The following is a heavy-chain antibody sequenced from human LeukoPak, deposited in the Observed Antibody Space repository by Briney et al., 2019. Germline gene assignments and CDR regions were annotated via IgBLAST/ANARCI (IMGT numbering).Heavy chain of an antibody. D-gene: IGHD2-15*01. J-gene: IGHJ4*02. CDR3: ARGSWHNIDY. V-gene: IGHV4-61*05. Sequence: SETLSLTCTVSGGSISSSSYYWGWIRQPPGKGLEWIGYIYYSGSTNYNPSLKSRVTISVDTSKNQFSLKLSSVTAADTAVYYCARGSWHNIDYWGQGTLVTVSS. CDR2: IYYSGST. CDR1: GGSISSSSYY.